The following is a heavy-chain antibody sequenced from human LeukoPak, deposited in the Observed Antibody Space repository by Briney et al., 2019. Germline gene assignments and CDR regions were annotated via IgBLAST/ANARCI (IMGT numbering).Heavy chain of an antibody. D-gene: IGHD4-17*01. CDR3: ARDGGVGDSGAFDI. V-gene: IGHV3-53*01. CDR2: IYSGGRT. J-gene: IGHJ3*02. Sequence: GGSLRLSCAASGFTVSSNYMSWVRQAPGKGLEWVSVIYSGGRTYDADSVKGRFTTSRGNSKNTLYLQMNSLRAEDTAMYYCARDGGVGDSGAFDIWGQGTMVTVSS. CDR1: GFTVSSNY.